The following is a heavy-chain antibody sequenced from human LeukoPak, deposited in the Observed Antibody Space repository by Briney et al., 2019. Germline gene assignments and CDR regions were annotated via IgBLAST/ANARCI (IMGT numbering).Heavy chain of an antibody. CDR3: ARVRVYNIVVVPAARRDAFDI. J-gene: IGHJ3*02. CDR1: GYTFTSYD. D-gene: IGHD2-2*01. CDR2: MNPNSGNT. Sequence: GASVKVSCKASGYTFTSYDINWVRQATGQGLEWMGWMNPNSGNTGYAQKFQGRVTMTRNTSISTAYMELSSLRSEDTAVYYCARVRVYNIVVVPAARRDAFDIWGQGTMVTVSS. V-gene: IGHV1-8*01.